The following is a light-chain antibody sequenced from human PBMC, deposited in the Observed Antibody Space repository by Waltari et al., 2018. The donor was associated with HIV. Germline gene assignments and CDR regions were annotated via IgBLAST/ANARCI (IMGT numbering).Light chain of an antibody. J-gene: IGLJ2*01. V-gene: IGLV2-8*01. CDR1: SSDVGSYNY. CDR2: DVI. Sequence: QSALTQPPSASGSPGQSVTISCTGTSSDVGSYNYVSWYQQHPGKAPRLIIYDVIQRPSGFPDRFSGSKSGNTASLTVSGLQAEDEADYYCSSYAGSNNLLFGGGTKLTVL. CDR3: SSYAGSNNLL.